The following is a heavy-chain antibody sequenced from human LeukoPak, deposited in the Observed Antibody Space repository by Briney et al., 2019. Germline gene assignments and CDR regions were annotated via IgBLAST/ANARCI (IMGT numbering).Heavy chain of an antibody. V-gene: IGHV4-39*02. D-gene: IGHD3-3*02. J-gene: IGHJ4*02. CDR1: GGSISSSSYY. CDR2: IYYSGST. Sequence: SETLSLTCTVSGGSISSSSYYWGWIRQPPGKGLEWIGSIYYSGSTYYNPSLKSRVTISVDTSKNQFSLKLSSVTAADTAVYYCAREKPLGRLYYFDYWGQGTLVTVSS. CDR3: AREKPLGRLYYFDY.